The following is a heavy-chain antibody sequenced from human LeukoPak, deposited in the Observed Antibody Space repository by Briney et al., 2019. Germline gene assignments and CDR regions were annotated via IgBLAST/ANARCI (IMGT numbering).Heavy chain of an antibody. J-gene: IGHJ5*02. D-gene: IGHD3-16*01. CDR3: ARRGGNWFDP. CDR1: GYSFTSYW. Sequence: GESLKISCKGSGYSFTSYWIAWVRQMPGKGLEWMGIIYPADSDTRYSPSFQGQVTISADKSITTASLQWSSLKASDTAIYYCARRGGNWFDPWGQGTLVTVSS. V-gene: IGHV5-51*01. CDR2: IYPADSDT.